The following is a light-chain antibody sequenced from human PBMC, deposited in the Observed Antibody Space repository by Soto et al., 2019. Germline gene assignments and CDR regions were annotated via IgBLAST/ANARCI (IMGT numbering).Light chain of an antibody. CDR2: AAS. CDR3: QQSFSIPFT. Sequence: DIQMTQSPSSLSASVGDRVTITCRASQSISSYLNWYQQKPGKAPELLIYAASTLQSGVPSRFSGSGSGTDFTLTISCLQSEDFATYYCQQSFSIPFTFGPGTKVDI. CDR1: QSISSY. V-gene: IGKV1-39*01. J-gene: IGKJ3*01.